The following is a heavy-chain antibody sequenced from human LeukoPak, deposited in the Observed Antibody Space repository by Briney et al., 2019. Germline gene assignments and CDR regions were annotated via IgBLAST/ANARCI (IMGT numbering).Heavy chain of an antibody. CDR2: MHSDGTNK. CDR3: AKGATGD. Sequence: PGGSLRLSCAASGFTFSSYVMHWVRQAPGKGLEWVTFMHSDGTNKYYADSVKGRFTVSRDNSKNPLYLQMNSLRAEDTAVYYCAKGATGDWGQGTLVTVSS. V-gene: IGHV3-30*02. CDR1: GFTFSSYV. J-gene: IGHJ4*02. D-gene: IGHD1-26*01.